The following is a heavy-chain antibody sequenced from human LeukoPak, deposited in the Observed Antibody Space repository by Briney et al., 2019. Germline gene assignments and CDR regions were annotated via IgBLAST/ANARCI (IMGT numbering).Heavy chain of an antibody. Sequence: PSETLSLTCAAYGESFSGYYWTWIRQPPGKGLEWIGEINHSGSTSYNPSLKNRVTISVDTSKNQFSLKLSSVTAADTAVYYCARDLAAAGPNDAFDIWGQGTMVTVSS. CDR1: GESFSGYY. J-gene: IGHJ3*02. D-gene: IGHD6-13*01. CDR2: INHSGST. V-gene: IGHV4-34*01. CDR3: ARDLAAAGPNDAFDI.